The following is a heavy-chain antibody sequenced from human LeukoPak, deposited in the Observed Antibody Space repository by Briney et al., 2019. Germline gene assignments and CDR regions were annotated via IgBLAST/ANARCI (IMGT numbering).Heavy chain of an antibody. J-gene: IGHJ4*02. Sequence: GGCLRLSCAASGFTVSSNHMSWVRQAPGKGLEWVSVIYSGGTISYDNSTMGRLTISRDNSKNTVYLEMNSLRAEDTAVYYCARDGENHYYVYWGERALVTVST. CDR3: ARDGENHYYVY. CDR2: IYSGGTI. CDR1: GFTVSSNH. V-gene: IGHV3-66*01. D-gene: IGHD7-27*01.